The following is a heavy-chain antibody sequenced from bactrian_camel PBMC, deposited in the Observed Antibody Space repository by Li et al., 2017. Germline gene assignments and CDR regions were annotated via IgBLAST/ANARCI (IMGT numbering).Heavy chain of an antibody. CDR1: GYTYC. CDR2: ICIGGGTT. Sequence: VQLVESGGGSVQAGGSLRLSCVASGYTYCMGWFRQAPGKEREGVAVICIGGGTTYYADSVKGRFTISRDNAKNTVYLQMNSLKPGDTAMYYCATGVRGDWSRYKPVSQGTQVTVS. D-gene: IGHD8*01. V-gene: IGHV3S40*01. J-gene: IGHJ4*01.